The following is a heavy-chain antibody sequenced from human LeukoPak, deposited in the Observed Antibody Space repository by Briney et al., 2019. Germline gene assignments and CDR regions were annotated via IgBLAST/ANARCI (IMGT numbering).Heavy chain of an antibody. J-gene: IGHJ4*02. Sequence: GGSLRLSCAASGFTFDDYAMHWVRQAPGKGLEWVSGISWNSGSIGYADSVKGRFTISRDNAKNSLYLQMNSLRAEDTAVYYCARTRYSGSYPTFDYWGQGTLVTVSS. V-gene: IGHV3-9*01. D-gene: IGHD1-26*01. CDR2: ISWNSGSI. CDR1: GFTFDDYA. CDR3: ARTRYSGSYPTFDY.